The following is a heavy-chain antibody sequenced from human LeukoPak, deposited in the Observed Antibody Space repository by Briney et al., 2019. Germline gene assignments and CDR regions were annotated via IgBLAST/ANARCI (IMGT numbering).Heavy chain of an antibody. CDR2: INPSGGST. CDR1: GYTFTGYY. V-gene: IGHV1-46*01. Sequence: ASVKVSCKASGYTFTGYYMHWVRQAPGQGLEWMGIINPSGGSTSYAQKFQGRVTMTRDTSTSTVYMELSSLRSEDTAVYYCARLYGDVWAFDIWGQGTVVTVSS. D-gene: IGHD4-17*01. CDR3: ARLYGDVWAFDI. J-gene: IGHJ3*02.